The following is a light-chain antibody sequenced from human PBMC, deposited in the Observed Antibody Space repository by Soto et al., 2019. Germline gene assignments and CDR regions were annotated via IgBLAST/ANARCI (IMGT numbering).Light chain of an antibody. CDR2: GAS. CDR3: QQYGSSPWT. Sequence: IVMTQSPATLSVSPGERATLSCRAGQTIYSNVAWYQQRPGQAPRLLIYGASSRATGIPDRFSGSGSGTDFTLTISRLEPEDFAVYFCQQYGSSPWTFGQGTKVDIK. V-gene: IGKV3-20*01. CDR1: QTIYSN. J-gene: IGKJ1*01.